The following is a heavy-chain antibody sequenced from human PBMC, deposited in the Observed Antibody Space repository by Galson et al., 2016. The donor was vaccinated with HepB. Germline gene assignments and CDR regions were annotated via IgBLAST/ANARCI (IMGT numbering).Heavy chain of an antibody. D-gene: IGHD4-17*01. V-gene: IGHV3-74*01. J-gene: IGHJ6*02. CDR1: GFTFTRYW. CDR2: INSDGSST. Sequence: SLRLSCAASGFTFTRYWMHWVRQAPGKGLVWVSRINSDGSSTTYADSVKGRFTLSGDNAKKTLDLQMNSLRAEDTALYYCVREDYGDDPIYYYYYGMDAWGQGTTVTVSS. CDR3: VREDYGDDPIYYYYYGMDA.